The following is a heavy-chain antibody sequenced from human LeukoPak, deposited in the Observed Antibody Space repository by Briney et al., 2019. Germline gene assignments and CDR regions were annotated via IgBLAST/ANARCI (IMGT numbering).Heavy chain of an antibody. J-gene: IGHJ4*02. CDR3: ARAGLRFLEWLFGNFDY. Sequence: GGSLRLSCAASGFTFSSYSMNWVRQSPGQGLEWVSSISSNSNYIHYADSVKGRFTISRDNANNSLFLQMNSLRAEDTAVYYCARAGLRFLEWLFGNFDYWGQGTLVTVSS. V-gene: IGHV3-21*01. D-gene: IGHD3-3*01. CDR1: GFTFSSYS. CDR2: ISSNSNYI.